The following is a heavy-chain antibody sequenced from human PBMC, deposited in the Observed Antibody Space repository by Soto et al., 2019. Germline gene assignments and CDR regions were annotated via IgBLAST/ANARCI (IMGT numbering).Heavy chain of an antibody. D-gene: IGHD6-13*01. J-gene: IGHJ4*02. CDR1: GFTFSSYA. CDR3: ANANSSSWDLDY. Sequence: SLRLSCAASGFTFSSYAMSWVRQAPGKGLEWVSAISGSGGSTYYADSVKGRFTISRDNSRNTLYLQMNSLRAEDTAVYYCANANSSSWDLDYWGQGTLVTVSS. V-gene: IGHV3-23*01. CDR2: ISGSGGST.